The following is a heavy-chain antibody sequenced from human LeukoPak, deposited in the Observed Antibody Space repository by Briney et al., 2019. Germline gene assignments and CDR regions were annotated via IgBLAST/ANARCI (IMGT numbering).Heavy chain of an antibody. J-gene: IGHJ5*02. Sequence: ASVKVSCKASGYTFTNYYMHWVRQAPGQGLEWMGIINPSGGSTSYAQKFQGRVTITKDTSTSIVYMEVSSLRSEDTALYYCARGGSGWDNWFDPWGQGTLASVSS. CDR1: GYTFTNYY. V-gene: IGHV1-46*01. CDR3: ARGGSGWDNWFDP. D-gene: IGHD6-19*01. CDR2: INPSGGST.